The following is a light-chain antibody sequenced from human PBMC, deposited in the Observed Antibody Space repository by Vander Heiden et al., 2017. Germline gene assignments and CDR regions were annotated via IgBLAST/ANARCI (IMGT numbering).Light chain of an antibody. CDR1: QSISSY. J-gene: IGKJ2*02. CDR3: QQSDSNLMCT. V-gene: IGKV1-39*01. CDR2: AAS. Sequence: DIQMTQSPSSLSASVGDRVTITCRASQSISSYLNWYQQKPGKAPKLLIYAASSLQRGVPSRFSGSGYGRDFTLTISSRQPEDFAAYYCQQSDSNLMCTFGQGTKVEIK.